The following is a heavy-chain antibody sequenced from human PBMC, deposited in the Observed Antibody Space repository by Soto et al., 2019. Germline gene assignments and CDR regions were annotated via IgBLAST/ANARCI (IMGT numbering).Heavy chain of an antibody. D-gene: IGHD4-17*01. CDR2: IYYIGDT. Sequence: QVQLQESGPGLVKPSETLALTCTGSSGSSGSGSSYWGWIRQPPGKGLEGIGNIYYIGDTYYNPSLKSRVTVSIDSSKTQFSLKLNSVTAADTAVYYCGAKDYGAKGYQFEPWGRGILVSVSS. V-gene: IGHV4-39*01. CDR1: SGSSGSGSSY. J-gene: IGHJ5*02. CDR3: GAKDYGAKGYQFEP.